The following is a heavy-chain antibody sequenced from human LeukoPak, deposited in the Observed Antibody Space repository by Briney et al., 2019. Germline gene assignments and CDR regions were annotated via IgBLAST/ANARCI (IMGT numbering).Heavy chain of an antibody. Sequence: GGSLRLSCAASGFTFSSYSMNWVGQAPGEGREWVGSISSSSSYIYYADSVKGRFTISRDNAKNSLYLQMTSLRAEDTAVYYCASIRGGNGYYYGMDVWGQGTTVTVSS. CDR2: ISSSSSYI. CDR1: GFTFSSYS. D-gene: IGHD1-1*01. J-gene: IGHJ6*02. CDR3: ASIRGGNGYYYGMDV. V-gene: IGHV3-21*01.